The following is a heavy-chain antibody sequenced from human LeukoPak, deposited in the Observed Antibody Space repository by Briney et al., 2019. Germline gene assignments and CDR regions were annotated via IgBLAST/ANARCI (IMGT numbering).Heavy chain of an antibody. J-gene: IGHJ4*02. D-gene: IGHD2-21*02. Sequence: PGGSLRLSCAASGFTFSSYSMNWVRQAPGKGLEWVSYISSSSSTIYYADSVKGRFTISRDNAKNSLYLQMNSLRAEDTAVYYCARDRSLCGGDCYPKGSHNDYWGQGTLVTVSS. CDR2: ISSSSSTI. CDR3: ARDRSLCGGDCYPKGSHNDY. CDR1: GFTFSSYS. V-gene: IGHV3-48*01.